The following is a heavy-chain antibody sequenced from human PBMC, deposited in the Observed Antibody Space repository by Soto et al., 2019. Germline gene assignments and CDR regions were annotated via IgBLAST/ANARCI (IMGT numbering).Heavy chain of an antibody. CDR3: ARDVSSVRARTYYDFWSGYYYGMDV. CDR1: GGSISSYY. D-gene: IGHD3-3*01. J-gene: IGHJ6*02. CDR2: IYTSGST. Sequence: SETLSLTCTVSGGSISSYYWSWIRQPAGKGLEWIGRIYTSGSTNYNPSLKSRVTMSVDTSKNQFSLKLSSVTAADTAVYYCARDVSSVRARTYYDFWSGYYYGMDVWGQGTTVTVYS. V-gene: IGHV4-4*07.